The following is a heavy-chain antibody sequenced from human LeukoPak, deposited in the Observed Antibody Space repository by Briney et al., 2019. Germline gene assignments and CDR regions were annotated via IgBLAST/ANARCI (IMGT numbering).Heavy chain of an antibody. CDR1: GFTVSSNY. D-gene: IGHD5-24*01. CDR2: IYSGGST. CDR3: AREGNGYNYNDAFDI. V-gene: IGHV3-66*02. J-gene: IGHJ3*02. Sequence: PGGSPRLSCAASGFTVSSNYMSWVRQAPGKGLEWVSVIYSGGSTYYADSVKGRFTISRDNSKNTLYLQMNSLRAEDTAVYYCAREGNGYNYNDAFDIWGRGTMVTVSS.